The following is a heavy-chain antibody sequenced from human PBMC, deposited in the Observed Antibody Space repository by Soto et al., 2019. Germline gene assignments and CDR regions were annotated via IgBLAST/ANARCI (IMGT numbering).Heavy chain of an antibody. D-gene: IGHD1-20*01. Sequence: EVQLVESGGGLVQPGRSLRLSCAASGFTFDDYAMHWVRQAPGKGLEWVSGISWNSGSIGYADSVKGRFTISRDNAKNSLYLQMNSLRAEDTALYYCAKDRNNHYHTGRAFDIWGQGTMVTVSS. CDR2: ISWNSGSI. CDR3: AKDRNNHYHTGRAFDI. J-gene: IGHJ3*02. CDR1: GFTFDDYA. V-gene: IGHV3-9*01.